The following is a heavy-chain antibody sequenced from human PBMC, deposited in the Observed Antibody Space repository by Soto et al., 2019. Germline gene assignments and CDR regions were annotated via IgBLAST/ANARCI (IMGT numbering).Heavy chain of an antibody. V-gene: IGHV1-69*02. J-gene: IGHJ6*02. CDR3: ARAEDCSSTSCLSYYYYGMDV. Sequence: QVQLVQSGAEVKKPGSSVTVSCKASGGTFSSYTISWVRQAPGQGLEWMGRIIPILGIANYAQKFQGRVKITADKHPSTAYMELSSRRSEDTAVYYCARAEDCSSTSCLSYYYYGMDVWGQGTTVTVSS. D-gene: IGHD2-2*01. CDR1: GGTFSSYT. CDR2: IIPILGIA.